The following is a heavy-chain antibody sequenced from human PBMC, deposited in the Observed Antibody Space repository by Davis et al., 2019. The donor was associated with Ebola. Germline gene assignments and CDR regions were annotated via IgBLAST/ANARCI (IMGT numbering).Heavy chain of an antibody. CDR2: IYSGST. CDR3: ANYWGERFDP. CDR1: GGSISRYY. J-gene: IGHJ5*02. V-gene: IGHV4-4*08. Sequence: PGGSLRLSCTVSGGSISRYYWSWIRQPPGKGLEWIGYIYSGSTNYNPSLKSRVTISADTSKNQFSLKLSSVTAADTAVYYCANYWGERFDPWGRGTLVTVSS. D-gene: IGHD3-16*01.